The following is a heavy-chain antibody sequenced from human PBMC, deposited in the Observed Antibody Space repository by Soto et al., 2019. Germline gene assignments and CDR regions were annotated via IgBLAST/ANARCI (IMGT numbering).Heavy chain of an antibody. V-gene: IGHV3-33*01. J-gene: IGHJ4*02. CDR1: GFTFSSYG. Sequence: QVQLVESGGGVVQPGRSLRLSCAASGFTFSSYGMHWVRQAPGKGLEWVAVIWYDGSNKYYADSVKGRFTISRDNPKNRLYLQMNSLRAEDTVVYYCARDGYDGSGYNGLYYFDCWGQGTLVTVSS. CDR2: IWYDGSNK. CDR3: ARDGYDGSGYNGLYYFDC. D-gene: IGHD3-22*01.